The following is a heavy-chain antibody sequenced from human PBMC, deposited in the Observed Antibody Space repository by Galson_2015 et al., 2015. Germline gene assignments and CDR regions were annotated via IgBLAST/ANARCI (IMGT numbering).Heavy chain of an antibody. CDR1: GLTPSSYW. CDR2: LNSDGSSI. V-gene: IGHV3-74*01. CDR3: ARDPQSGY. Sequence: SLRLSCAASGLTPSSYWMHRSRQAPGMGLVWVSRLNSDGSSISYADSVKGRFTISRDNAKNTLYLQMNSLRAEDTAVYYCARDPQSGYWGQGSLVTVSS. J-gene: IGHJ4*02. D-gene: IGHD6-25*01.